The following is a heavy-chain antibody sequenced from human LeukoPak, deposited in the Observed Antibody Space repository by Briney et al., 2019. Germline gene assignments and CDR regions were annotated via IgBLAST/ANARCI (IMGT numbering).Heavy chain of an antibody. D-gene: IGHD3-10*01. Sequence: TSETLSLTCAVSGYSITSSSWWGWIRQPPGQGLEWIGYIYHSGTTYYNPSLQSRVTMSVDTSKNQFSLKLSSVTAVDTAVYYCARKENVYYYFDYWGQGTLVTVSS. V-gene: IGHV4-28*01. CDR2: IYHSGTT. J-gene: IGHJ4*02. CDR1: GYSITSSSW. CDR3: ARKENVYYYFDY.